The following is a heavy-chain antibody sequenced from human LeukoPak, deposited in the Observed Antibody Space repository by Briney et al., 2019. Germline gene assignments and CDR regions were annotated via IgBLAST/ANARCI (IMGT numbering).Heavy chain of an antibody. CDR1: GFTFSSYG. D-gene: IGHD6-19*01. Sequence: GGSLRLSCAASGFTFSSYGMHWVRQAPGKGLEWVAVIWYDGSNKYYADSVKGRFTISRDNSKNTLYLQMNSLRAEDSAVYYCARAFGGWYFDYWGQGTLVTVSS. J-gene: IGHJ4*02. CDR3: ARAFGGWYFDY. CDR2: IWYDGSNK. V-gene: IGHV3-33*01.